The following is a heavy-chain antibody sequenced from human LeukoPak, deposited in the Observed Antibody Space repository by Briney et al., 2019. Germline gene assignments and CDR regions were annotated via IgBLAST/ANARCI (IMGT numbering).Heavy chain of an antibody. Sequence: ASVKVSCKASGYTFTGYYMHWVRQAPGQGLEWMGWINPNSGGTNYAQKFQGRVTMTRDTSISTAYLQWSSLKASDTAMYYCARLSCSGGSCYFDYWGQGTLVTVSS. CDR1: GYTFTGYY. J-gene: IGHJ4*02. D-gene: IGHD2-15*01. V-gene: IGHV1-2*02. CDR3: ARLSCSGGSCYFDY. CDR2: INPNSGGT.